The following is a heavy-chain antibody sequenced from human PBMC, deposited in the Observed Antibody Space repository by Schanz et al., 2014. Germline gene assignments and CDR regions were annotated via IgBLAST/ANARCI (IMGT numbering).Heavy chain of an antibody. V-gene: IGHV1-18*04. CDR1: GYTFTSDS. Sequence: QVQLVQSGAEVRKPGASVKVSCKASGYTFTSDSMHWVRQAPGQGLEWVGWISPYTGNTHYFDKMEGRVTMTTDTSTSTAYMDLRSLRSDDTAVYYCARDQSPYTNSSDVRYFDYWGQGSLVTVSS. D-gene: IGHD6-6*01. CDR2: ISPYTGNT. CDR3: ARDQSPYTNSSDVRYFDY. J-gene: IGHJ4*02.